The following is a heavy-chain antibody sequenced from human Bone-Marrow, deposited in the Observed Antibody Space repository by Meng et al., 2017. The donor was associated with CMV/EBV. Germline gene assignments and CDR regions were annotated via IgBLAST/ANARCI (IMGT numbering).Heavy chain of an antibody. CDR1: GDSVSTNSAA. V-gene: IGHV6-1*01. J-gene: IGHJ5*01. CDR3: AREVLVKSSPWYWNVFDS. CDR2: AYYRSQWCN. Sequence: SQTLSLTCAISGDSVSTNSAAWNWIRQSPSRGLEWLGRAYYRSQWCNDYGISVKSRITINADTSRNQFSLQLNSVTPEDTAVYYCAREVLVKSSPWYWNVFDSWGQGALVTVSS. D-gene: IGHD6-13*01.